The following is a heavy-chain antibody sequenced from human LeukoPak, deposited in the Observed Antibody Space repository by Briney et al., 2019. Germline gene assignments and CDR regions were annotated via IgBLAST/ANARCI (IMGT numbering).Heavy chain of an antibody. CDR3: ARIRGFGADYYYYYMDV. D-gene: IGHD3-10*01. V-gene: IGHV4-4*02. CDR2: IHHSGST. CDR1: GVSVSSSNW. Sequence: SETLSLTCAVSGVSVSSSNWWHWVRQPPGKGLEWIGEIHHSGSTNYNPSLKSRVTISVDESKNQFSLKLSSVTAADTAAYYCARIRGFGADYYYYYMDVWGKGTTVTVSS. J-gene: IGHJ6*03.